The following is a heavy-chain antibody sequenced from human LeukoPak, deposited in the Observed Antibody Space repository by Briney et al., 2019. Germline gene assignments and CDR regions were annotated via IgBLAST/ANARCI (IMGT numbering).Heavy chain of an antibody. CDR3: ARRGSRLVVLLSALDF. Sequence: SETLSLMCTVSGGSTGSRGYYWDWVRQPPGKGLEWIGSVDYSGTTHYNPSLKSRVTISVDTSENQFSLKLTSVTAADTAVYYCARRGSRLVVLLSALDFWDQGTMVTVSS. CDR1: GGSTGSRGYY. V-gene: IGHV4-39*01. CDR2: VDYSGTT. D-gene: IGHD2-2*01. J-gene: IGHJ3*01.